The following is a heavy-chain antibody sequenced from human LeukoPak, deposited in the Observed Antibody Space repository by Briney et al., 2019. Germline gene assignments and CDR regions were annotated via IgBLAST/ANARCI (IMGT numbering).Heavy chain of an antibody. D-gene: IGHD4-17*01. J-gene: IGHJ4*02. CDR1: GGTFSSYT. Sequence: VASVKVSCKASGGTFSSYTISWVRQAPGQGLEWMGRIIPILGIANYAQKFQGGVTITADKSTSTAYMELSSLRSEDTAVYYCARRLYDDYVSKPKIFDYWGQGTLVTVSS. CDR2: IIPILGIA. V-gene: IGHV1-69*02. CDR3: ARRLYDDYVSKPKIFDY.